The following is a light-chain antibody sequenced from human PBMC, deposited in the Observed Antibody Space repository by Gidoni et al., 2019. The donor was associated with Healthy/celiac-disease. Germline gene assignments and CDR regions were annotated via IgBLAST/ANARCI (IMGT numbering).Light chain of an antibody. V-gene: IGKV3-20*01. CDR3: QQYGSSPLYT. Sequence: EIVLTQSPGTLSLSPGERATLPCRASQSVSSSYLAWYQQKPGQAPRLLIYGASSRATGITDRFSGSGSGTDFTLTISRLEPEDFAVYYCQQYGSSPLYTFGQGTKLEIK. CDR1: QSVSSSY. CDR2: GAS. J-gene: IGKJ2*01.